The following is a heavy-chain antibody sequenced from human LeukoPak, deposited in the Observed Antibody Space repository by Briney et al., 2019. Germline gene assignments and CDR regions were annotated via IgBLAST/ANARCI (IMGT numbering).Heavy chain of an antibody. Sequence: GGSLRLSCAASGFTFSSYDMHWVRQATGRGLEWVSSIGTAADTYYPGSVKGRFTISRENTKNSLYLQMNSLRAGDTAVYYCARGPIVGITETKDYFDYWGQGILVTVSS. CDR3: ARGPIVGITETKDYFDY. J-gene: IGHJ4*02. D-gene: IGHD1-7*01. CDR2: IGTAADT. CDR1: GFTFSSYD. V-gene: IGHV3-13*01.